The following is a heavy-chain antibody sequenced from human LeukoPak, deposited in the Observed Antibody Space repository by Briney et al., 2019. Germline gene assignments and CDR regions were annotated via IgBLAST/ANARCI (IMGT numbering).Heavy chain of an antibody. CDR3: ASDIVATMGV. J-gene: IGHJ4*02. D-gene: IGHD5-12*01. CDR1: GGTFSSYA. V-gene: IGHV1-69*13. CDR2: IIPIFGTA. Sequence: ASVKVSCKASGGTFSSYAISWVRQAPGQGLEWMGGIIPIFGTANYAQKFQGRVTITADESTSTAYMELSSLRSEDTAVYYCASDIVATMGVCGQGTLVTVSS.